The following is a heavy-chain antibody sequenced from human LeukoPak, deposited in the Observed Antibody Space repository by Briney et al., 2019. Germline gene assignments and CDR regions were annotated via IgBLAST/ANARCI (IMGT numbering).Heavy chain of an antibody. CDR3: ARDKIAAAGNFDY. J-gene: IGHJ4*02. CDR2: IIPILGIA. CDR1: GGTFSSYT. Sequence: SVKVSCKASGGTFSSYTISWVRQAPGQGLEWMGRIIPILGIANYAQKFQGRVTITANKSTSTAYMELSSLRSEDTAVYYCARDKIAAAGNFDYWGQGTLVTVSS. D-gene: IGHD6-13*01. V-gene: IGHV1-69*04.